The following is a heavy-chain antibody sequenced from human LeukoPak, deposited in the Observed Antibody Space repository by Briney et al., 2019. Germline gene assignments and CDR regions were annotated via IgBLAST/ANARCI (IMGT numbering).Heavy chain of an antibody. J-gene: IGHJ4*02. CDR2: IKQDGSEK. D-gene: IGHD2-21*02. CDR1: GFTFSSYW. CDR3: ARDPFVVVTAIYFDY. V-gene: IGHV3-7*01. Sequence: GGSLRLSCAASGFTFSSYWMSWVRQAPGKGLEWVANIKQDGSEKYYVDSVKGRFTISRDNAKNSLYLQMNSLRAEDTAVYYCARDPFVVVTAIYFDYWGQVTLVTVSS.